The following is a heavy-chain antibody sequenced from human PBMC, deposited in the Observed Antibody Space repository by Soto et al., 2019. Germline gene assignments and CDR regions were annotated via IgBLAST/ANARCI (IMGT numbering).Heavy chain of an antibody. CDR2: ISSSGSTI. CDR3: ARVEGGYCSGGSCSHYYGMDV. J-gene: IGHJ6*02. V-gene: IGHV3-48*03. D-gene: IGHD2-15*01. Sequence: GGSLRLSCAASGFTFSGYEMNWVRQAPGKGLEWVSYISSSGSTIYYADSVKGRFTISRDNAKNSLYLQMNSLRAEDTAVYYCARVEGGYCSGGSCSHYYGMDVWGQGTTVTVSS. CDR1: GFTFSGYE.